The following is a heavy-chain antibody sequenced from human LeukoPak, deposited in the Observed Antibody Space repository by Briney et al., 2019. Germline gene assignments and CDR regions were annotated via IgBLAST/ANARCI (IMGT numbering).Heavy chain of an antibody. CDR1: GYTFTGYD. J-gene: IGHJ3*02. CDR3: ARELTAADDAFDI. V-gene: IGHV1-8*01. D-gene: IGHD6-13*01. Sequence: ASVKVSCKASGYTFTGYDINWVRQATGQGLEWMGWMNPNSGNTGYAQKFQGRVTMTRNTSISTAYMELSSLRSEDTAVYYCARELTAADDAFDIWGQGTMVTVSS. CDR2: MNPNSGNT.